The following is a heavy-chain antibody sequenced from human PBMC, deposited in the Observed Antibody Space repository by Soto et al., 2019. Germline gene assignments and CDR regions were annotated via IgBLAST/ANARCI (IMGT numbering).Heavy chain of an antibody. D-gene: IGHD2-21*01. CDR2: INSRGST. J-gene: IGHJ5*02. V-gene: IGHV4-34*01. Sequence: TLSLTCAVYGGSFSDHYWSRIRQHPEKWLEWIGNINSRGSTNYNPSLKSRVTISVDTSKNQASLKLSSVTAADTAVYYCARQGRWGFLSAHTWFDPWGQGPLVTVSS. CDR1: GGSFSDHY. CDR3: ARQGRWGFLSAHTWFDP.